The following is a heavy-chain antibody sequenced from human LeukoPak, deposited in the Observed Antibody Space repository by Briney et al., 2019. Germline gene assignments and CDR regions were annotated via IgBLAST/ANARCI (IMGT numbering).Heavy chain of an antibody. J-gene: IGHJ4*02. CDR3: APLPMRGAGGDFDY. CDR1: GGSFSGYY. CDR2: INHSGST. V-gene: IGHV4-34*01. Sequence: SETLSLTCAVYGGSFSGYYWSWIRQPPGKGLEWIGGINHSGSTNYNPSLKSRVTISVDTSKNQFSLKLSSVTAADTAVYYCAPLPMRGAGGDFDYWGQGTLVAVSS. D-gene: IGHD1-26*01.